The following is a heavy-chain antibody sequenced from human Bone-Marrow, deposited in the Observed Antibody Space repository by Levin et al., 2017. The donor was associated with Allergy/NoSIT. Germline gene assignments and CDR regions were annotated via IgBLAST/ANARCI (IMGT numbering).Heavy chain of an antibody. CDR1: GYSFTTYW. V-gene: IGHV5-51*01. D-gene: IGHD4-17*01. J-gene: IGHJ4*02. Sequence: KVSCKGSGYSFTTYWIAWVRQMPGKGLDWMGIIYPRDSDTRYSPSFHGQVTISADKSISTAYVQWSSLRASDAAIYYCARIREATVTTTLDYWGQGTLVTVSS. CDR2: IYPRDSDT. CDR3: ARIREATVTTTLDY.